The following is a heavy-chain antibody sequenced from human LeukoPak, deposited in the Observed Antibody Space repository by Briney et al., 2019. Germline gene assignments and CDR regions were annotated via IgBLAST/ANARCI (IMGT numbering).Heavy chain of an antibody. CDR1: GGTFSSYA. CDR3: ARGHLWSRWELLPAFDF. CDR2: IIPIFGTA. Sequence: GASVKVSCKASGGTFSSYAISWVRQAPGQGLEWMGGIIPIFGTANYAQKFQDRVTMTRDTSISTAYMELSRLRSDDTAVYYCARGHLWSRWELLPAFDFWGQGTKVTVSS. J-gene: IGHJ3*01. V-gene: IGHV1-69*05. D-gene: IGHD1-26*01.